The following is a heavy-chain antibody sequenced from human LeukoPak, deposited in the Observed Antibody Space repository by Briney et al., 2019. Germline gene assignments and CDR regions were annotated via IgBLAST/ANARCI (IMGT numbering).Heavy chain of an antibody. Sequence: GGSLRLSCAASGFSFSRYGMNWVRQDPGKGLEWVSFIQNDGTKKCYADFVKGRFTISRENSVNTLYLQMDSLRPEDTAVYYCAKDASAHGWFDPWGQGTLVTVSS. CDR3: AKDASAHGWFDP. CDR1: GFSFSRYG. CDR2: IQNDGTKK. V-gene: IGHV3-30*02. J-gene: IGHJ5*02.